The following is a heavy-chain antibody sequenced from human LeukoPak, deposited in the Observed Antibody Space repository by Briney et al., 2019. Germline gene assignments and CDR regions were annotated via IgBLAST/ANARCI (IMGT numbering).Heavy chain of an antibody. D-gene: IGHD2-2*01. Sequence: ASVKVSCKASGYTFTAYYMHWVRQAPGQGLEWMGWINPNSGGTNYAQKFQGRVTMTRDTSISTAYMELSRLRSDDTAVYYCAIELVVPAAREGGYWGQGTLVTVSS. CDR3: AIELVVPAAREGGY. CDR1: GYTFTAYY. J-gene: IGHJ4*02. CDR2: INPNSGGT. V-gene: IGHV1-2*02.